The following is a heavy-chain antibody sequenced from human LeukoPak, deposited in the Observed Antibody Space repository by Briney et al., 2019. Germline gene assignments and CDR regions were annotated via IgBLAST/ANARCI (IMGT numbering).Heavy chain of an antibody. D-gene: IGHD2-15*01. CDR2: INPYGGDT. CDR3: ARDQSRLYCSGSTCPPGY. CDR1: GYAFISYC. Sequence: GASVKVSCKASGYAFISYCIHWVRQAPGQGLEWMGIINPYGGDTNYAQKFQGRVTMTRDTSTNTVYMELSSLRSADTAVYYCARDQSRLYCSGSTCPPGYWGQGTLVTVSS. V-gene: IGHV1-46*01. J-gene: IGHJ4*02.